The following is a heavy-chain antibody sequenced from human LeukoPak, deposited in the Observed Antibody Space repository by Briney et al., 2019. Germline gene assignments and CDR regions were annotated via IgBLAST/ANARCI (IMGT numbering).Heavy chain of an antibody. D-gene: IGHD5-12*01. J-gene: IGHJ4*02. V-gene: IGHV4-4*07. CDR1: GGSISSYY. CDR3: TSGEFPIVATTFDY. Sequence: PSETLSLTCTVSGGSISSYYWSWIRQPAGKGLEWIGRIYTSGSTNYNPSLKSRVTMSVDTSKNQFSLKLSSVTAADTAVYYCTSGEFPIVATTFDYWGQGTLVTVSS. CDR2: IYTSGST.